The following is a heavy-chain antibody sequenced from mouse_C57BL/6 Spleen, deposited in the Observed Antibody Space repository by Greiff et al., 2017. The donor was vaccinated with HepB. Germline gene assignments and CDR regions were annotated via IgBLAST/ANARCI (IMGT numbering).Heavy chain of an antibody. CDR1: GYTFTSYW. J-gene: IGHJ2*01. V-gene: IGHV1-61*01. CDR3: ARFDYDGLDY. CDR2: IYPSDSET. D-gene: IGHD2-4*01. Sequence: VQLQQPGAELVRPGSSVKLSCKASGYTFTSYWMDWVKQRPGQGLEWIGNIYPSDSETHYNQKFKDKATLTVDKSSSTAYMQLSSLTSEDSAVYYCARFDYDGLDYWGQGTTLTVSS.